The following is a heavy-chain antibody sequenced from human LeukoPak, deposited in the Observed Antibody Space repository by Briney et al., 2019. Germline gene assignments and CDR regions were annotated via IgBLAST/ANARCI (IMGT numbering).Heavy chain of an antibody. CDR3: TGDRAIYFDQ. J-gene: IGHJ4*02. CDR2: IWYDGSNK. V-gene: IGHV3-33*01. Sequence: GALRLSFAASGXNFRSYGMHWVRQAPGKGLEWVAVIWYDGSNKYYADSVKGRFTISRDNSKNIVSLQMNSLRAEDTAVYYCTGDRAIYFDQWGQGTPVTVSS. D-gene: IGHD3-3*01. CDR1: GXNFRSYG.